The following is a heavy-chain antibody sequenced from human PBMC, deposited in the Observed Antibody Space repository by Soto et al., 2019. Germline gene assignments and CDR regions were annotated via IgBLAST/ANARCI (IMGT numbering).Heavy chain of an antibody. D-gene: IGHD4-17*01. CDR2: INPNGGST. V-gene: IGHV1-46*01. CDR1: GYTFTSFY. J-gene: IGHJ4*02. Sequence: ASVKVSCKASGYTFTSFYVHWVRQAPGQGLEWMGVINPNGGSTAYARKFQGRVTTTRDTSTSTVYMELSSLRSEDTAVFYCARLATVTPPYYFDYWGQGTLVTVSS. CDR3: ARLATVTPPYYFDY.